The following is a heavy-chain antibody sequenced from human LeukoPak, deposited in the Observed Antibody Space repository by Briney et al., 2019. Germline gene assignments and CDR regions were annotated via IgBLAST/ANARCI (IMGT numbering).Heavy chain of an antibody. D-gene: IGHD3-10*01. CDR1: GFTFSSYG. CDR3: ASQSHGFGELLW. CDR2: ISGSGGST. V-gene: IGHV3-23*01. J-gene: IGHJ4*02. Sequence: GGSLRLSCAASGFTFSSYGMSWVRQAPGKGLEWVSAISGSGGSTYYADSVKGRFTISRDNPKNTLYLQMGSLRAEDMAVYYCASQSHGFGELLWGGQGTLVTVSS.